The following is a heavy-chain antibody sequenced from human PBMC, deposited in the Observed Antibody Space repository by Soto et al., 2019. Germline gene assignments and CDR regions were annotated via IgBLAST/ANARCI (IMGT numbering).Heavy chain of an antibody. D-gene: IGHD3-3*01. V-gene: IGHV4-34*01. Sequence: SDTLSLTCAVYGGSFSGHYWSWIRQPPGKGLEWIGEINHSGSTNYNPSLKSRVTISVDTSKNQFSLKLSSVTAADTAVYYCAIQYDLWSGPRWFDPWGQGTLVTVPS. CDR1: GGSFSGHY. CDR3: AIQYDLWSGPRWFDP. CDR2: INHSGST. J-gene: IGHJ5*02.